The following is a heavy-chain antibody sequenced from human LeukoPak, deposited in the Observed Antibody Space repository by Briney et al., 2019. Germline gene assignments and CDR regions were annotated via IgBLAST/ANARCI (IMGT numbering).Heavy chain of an antibody. CDR3: ASRAWYTGNWSAFDY. V-gene: IGHV3-7*05. CDR1: TFTLNNYW. CDR2: IKQDGSEK. Sequence: GGSLRLSCTASTFTLNNYWMSWVRQAPGKGLEWVANIKQDGSEKYHVDSVKGRFTISRDNAKNSLYLQMNSLRAEDTAVYYCASRAWYTGNWSAFDYWGQGTLVTVS. J-gene: IGHJ4*02. D-gene: IGHD2-2*02.